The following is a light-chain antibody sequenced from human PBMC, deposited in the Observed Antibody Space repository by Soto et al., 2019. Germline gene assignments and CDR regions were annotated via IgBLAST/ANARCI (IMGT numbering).Light chain of an antibody. CDR2: EVS. CDR1: SSDVGGYKY. CDR3: AAWDDRLSDLL. Sequence: QSVLTQPASVSGSPGQSITISCTGTSSDVGGYKYVSWYQQHPDKAPKLIIFEVSNRPSGVPDRFSGSKSGTSASLAISGLQSEDEADYYCAAWDDRLSDLLFGGGTKLTVL. V-gene: IGLV2-14*01. J-gene: IGLJ2*01.